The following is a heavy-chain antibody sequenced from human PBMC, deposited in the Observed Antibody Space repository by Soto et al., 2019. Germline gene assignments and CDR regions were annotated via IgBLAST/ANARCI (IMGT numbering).Heavy chain of an antibody. CDR2: INRDGNEK. D-gene: IGHD3-22*01. CDR3: ARAPDGSGSYYYFDG. CDR1: GFTFSSYW. Sequence: EVQLVESGGGLVQPGGSLRLSCAASGFTFSSYWMSWVRQAPGKGLQWVANINRDGNEKYYVDSLKGRFTISRDNAENSLYLPMNTLRAEDTAVYYCARAPDGSGSYYYFDGWGQGTLVTVSS. V-gene: IGHV3-7*03. J-gene: IGHJ4*02.